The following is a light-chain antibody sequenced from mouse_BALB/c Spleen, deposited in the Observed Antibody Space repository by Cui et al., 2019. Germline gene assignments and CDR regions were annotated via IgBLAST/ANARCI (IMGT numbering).Light chain of an antibody. V-gene: IGKV4-68*01. Sequence: QIVLTQSPAHMSAAPGKNVTMSCSASASVSYMYWYQQKPRSSPKPWIYLTSNLASGVPARFSGSGSGTSYSLTISSMEAEDAATYYCQQWSSNPPTFGAGTKLELK. J-gene: IGKJ5*01. CDR1: ASVSY. CDR2: LTS. CDR3: QQWSSNPPT.